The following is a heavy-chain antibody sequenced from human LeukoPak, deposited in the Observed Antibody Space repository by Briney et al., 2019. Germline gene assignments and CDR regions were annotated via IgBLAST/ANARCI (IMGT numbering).Heavy chain of an antibody. CDR2: VYPGDSDT. Sequence: GESLQISCKGSGYSFSNYWIGWVRQMPGKGLEWMGIVYPGDSDTRYSPSFQGQVTISADKSISTAYLQWSSLEASDTAMYYCARRSHYYDSSGYYSEDWGQGTLVTVSS. D-gene: IGHD3-22*01. V-gene: IGHV5-51*01. J-gene: IGHJ4*02. CDR3: ARRSHYYDSSGYYSED. CDR1: GYSFSNYW.